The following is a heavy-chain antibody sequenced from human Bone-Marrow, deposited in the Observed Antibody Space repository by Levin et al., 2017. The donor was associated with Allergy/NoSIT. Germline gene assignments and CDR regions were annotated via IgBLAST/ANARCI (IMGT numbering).Heavy chain of an antibody. D-gene: IGHD6-19*01. Sequence: SCAASGFTFSTHAMNWVRQAPGKGLEWVSGLSGSGGDTYYADSVRGRFTISRDNSKNTLYLQMKSLRADDAGIYFCAKGAVAVAGDFYFFDFWGHGTLVTVSS. J-gene: IGHJ4*01. V-gene: IGHV3-23*01. CDR3: AKGAVAVAGDFYFFDF. CDR2: LSGSGGDT. CDR1: GFTFSTHA.